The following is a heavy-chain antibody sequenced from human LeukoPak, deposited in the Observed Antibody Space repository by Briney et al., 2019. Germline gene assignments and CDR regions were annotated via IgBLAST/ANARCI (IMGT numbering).Heavy chain of an antibody. V-gene: IGHV3-33*01. Sequence: GRSLRLSCAASGFTFSSYGMHWVRQAPGKGLEWVAVIWYDGSNKYYADSVKGRFTISRDNSKNTLYLQMNSLRAEDTAVYYCARGTPYGELRFDPWGQGTLVTVSS. J-gene: IGHJ5*02. CDR1: GFTFSSYG. CDR3: ARGTPYGELRFDP. D-gene: IGHD1-7*01. CDR2: IWYDGSNK.